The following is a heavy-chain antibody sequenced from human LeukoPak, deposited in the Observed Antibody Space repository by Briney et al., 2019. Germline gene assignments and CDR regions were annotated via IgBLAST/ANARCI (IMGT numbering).Heavy chain of an antibody. Sequence: PSETLSLTCPISGGSIGSYYWSWTRQPPGKGLEWIGYIYYSGSTNYNPSLKSRVTISVDTSKNQFSLKLSSVTAADTAVYYCARQSVAGFDYWGQGTLVTVSS. V-gene: IGHV4-59*08. D-gene: IGHD6-19*01. CDR3: ARQSVAGFDY. CDR1: GGSIGSYY. CDR2: IYYSGST. J-gene: IGHJ4*02.